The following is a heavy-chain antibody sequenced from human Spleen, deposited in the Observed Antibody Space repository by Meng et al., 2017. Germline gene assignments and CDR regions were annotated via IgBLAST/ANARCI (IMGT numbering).Heavy chain of an antibody. CDR2: ISWNSGSI. Sequence: LKISCAASGFTFDDYAMHWVRQAPGKGLEWVSGISWNSGSIGYADSVKGRFTISRDNAKNSLYLQMNSLRAEDTALYYCAKDIHADLQDYFDYWGQGTLVTVSS. CDR1: GFTFDDYA. J-gene: IGHJ4*02. V-gene: IGHV3-9*01. CDR3: AKDIHADLQDYFDY. D-gene: IGHD3-3*01.